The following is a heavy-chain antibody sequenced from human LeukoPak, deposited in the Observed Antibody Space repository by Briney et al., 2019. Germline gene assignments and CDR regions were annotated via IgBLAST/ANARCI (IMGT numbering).Heavy chain of an antibody. D-gene: IGHD2-2*01. J-gene: IGHJ4*02. CDR1: GFTLSTYW. CDR3: ARVGVGMYHFDH. V-gene: IGHV3-74*01. CDR2: INPDGSTT. Sequence: GGSLRLSCAASGFTLSTYWMHWVRQAPGKGLVWVSRINPDGSTTTYADSVEGRFTISRDNAKNTLYLQMSSLRAEDTAVYYCARVGVGMYHFDHWGQGTLVTVSS.